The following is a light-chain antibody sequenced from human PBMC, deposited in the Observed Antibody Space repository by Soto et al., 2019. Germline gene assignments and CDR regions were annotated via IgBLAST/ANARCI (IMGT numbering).Light chain of an antibody. V-gene: IGLV1-44*01. J-gene: IGLJ1*01. CDR1: ASNIGTSS. Sequence: QSVLTQPHSASGTPEQRATISVSGTASNIGTSSVHWFQRLPGTAPKLLISTTNQRPSGVPERFSGSKSGTSASLAISGLQSEDEADYYCAAWDDSLNGHVFGTGTKLTVL. CDR2: TTN. CDR3: AAWDDSLNGHV.